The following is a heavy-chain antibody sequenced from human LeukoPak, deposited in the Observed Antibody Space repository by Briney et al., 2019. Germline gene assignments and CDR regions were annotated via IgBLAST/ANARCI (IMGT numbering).Heavy chain of an antibody. D-gene: IGHD6-13*01. CDR2: IYYSGST. CDR3: ARGHRIAAAGSDAFDI. J-gene: IGHJ3*02. Sequence: PSETLSLTCTVSGGSISSSSYYWGWIRQPPGKGLEWIGSIYYSGSTNYNPSLKSRVTISVDTSKNQFSLKLSSVTAADTAVYYCARGHRIAAAGSDAFDIWGQGTMVTVSS. V-gene: IGHV4-39*07. CDR1: GGSISSSSYY.